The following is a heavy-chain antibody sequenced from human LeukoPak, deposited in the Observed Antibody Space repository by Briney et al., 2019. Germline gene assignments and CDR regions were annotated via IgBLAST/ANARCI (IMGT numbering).Heavy chain of an antibody. D-gene: IGHD6-13*01. J-gene: IGHJ5*02. V-gene: IGHV4-31*03. CDR2: IYYSGST. CDR3: ARARSVQQQLVQSWFDP. CDR1: GGSISSGGYY. Sequence: TSETLSLTCTVSGGSISSGGYYWSWIRQHPGKGLEWIGYIYYSGSTYYNPSLKSRVTISVDTSKNRFSLKLSSVTAADTAVYYCARARSVQQQLVQSWFDPWGQGTLVTVSS.